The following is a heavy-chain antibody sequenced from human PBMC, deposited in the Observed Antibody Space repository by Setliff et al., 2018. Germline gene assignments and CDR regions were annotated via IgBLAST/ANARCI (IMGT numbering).Heavy chain of an antibody. D-gene: IGHD3-3*02. J-gene: IGHJ4*02. Sequence: GGSLRLSCAASGFTFSSYAMSWVRQAPGKGLEWVSAISGSGGSTYYADSVKGRFTISRDNSKNTLYLQMNSLRAEDTAVDYCAKDPARIFGVVINAFDYWGQGTLVTVSS. CDR3: AKDPARIFGVVINAFDY. CDR2: ISGSGGST. V-gene: IGHV3-23*01. CDR1: GFTFSSYA.